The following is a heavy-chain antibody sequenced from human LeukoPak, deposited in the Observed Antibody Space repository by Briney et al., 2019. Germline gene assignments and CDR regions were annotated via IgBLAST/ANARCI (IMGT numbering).Heavy chain of an antibody. V-gene: IGHV4-39*07. CDR3: ARERGGYCSGGSCYYYYYMDV. CDR2: IYYSGST. D-gene: IGHD2-15*01. J-gene: IGHJ6*03. CDR1: GGSISSSSYY. Sequence: SETLSLTCTVSGGSISSSSYYWGWIRQPPGKGLEWIGSIYYSGSTYYNPSLKSRVTISVDTSKNQFSLKMSSVTAADTAVYYCARERGGYCSGGSCYYYYYMDVWGKGTTVTVSS.